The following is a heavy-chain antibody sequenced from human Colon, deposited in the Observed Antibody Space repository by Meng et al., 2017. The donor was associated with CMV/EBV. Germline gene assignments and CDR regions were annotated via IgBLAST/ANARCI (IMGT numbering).Heavy chain of an antibody. D-gene: IGHD3-22*01. J-gene: IGHJ4*02. Sequence: GGSLRLSCAASGFSFSTFGMTWVRQAPGKGLEWVALINGGIGLTTYYGDSVKGRFTVSRDNAKNSLYLQMSSLSAEDTAVYYCVRDNARVQGNIPILVVPQGFDYWGQGTVVTVSS. CDR1: GFSFSTFG. V-gene: IGHV3-23*03. CDR3: VRDNARVQGNIPILVVPQGFDY. CDR2: INGGIGLTT.